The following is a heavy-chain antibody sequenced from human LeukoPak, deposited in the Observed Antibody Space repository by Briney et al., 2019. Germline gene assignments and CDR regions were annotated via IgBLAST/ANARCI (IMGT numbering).Heavy chain of an antibody. V-gene: IGHV4-38-2*02. J-gene: IGHJ6*03. CDR2: ILNSGST. D-gene: IGHD6-13*01. CDR1: GYSISSGDY. Sequence: SETLSLTCAVSGYSISSGDYWGWIRQPPGKGLEWIGSILNSGSTYYNPSLKSRVTISADTYKRHFSLKLSSVTAADTAVYYCAREVAAAGYYYYYYMDVWGKGTTVTVSS. CDR3: AREVAAAGYYYYYYMDV.